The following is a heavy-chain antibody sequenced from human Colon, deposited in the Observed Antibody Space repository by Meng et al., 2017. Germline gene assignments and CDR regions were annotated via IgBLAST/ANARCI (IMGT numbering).Heavy chain of an antibody. CDR2: IVVGSGNT. D-gene: IGHD3-22*01. CDR1: GFTFISSA. V-gene: IGHV1-58*01. J-gene: IGHJ4*02. Sequence: SVKVSCKASGFTFISSAVQWVRQTRGQRLEWIGWIVVGSGNTNYAQKFQERVTITRDMSTSTAYMELSSLRSEDTAVYYCAAAASVVTEYYFDYWGQGTLVTVSS. CDR3: AAAASVVTEYYFDY.